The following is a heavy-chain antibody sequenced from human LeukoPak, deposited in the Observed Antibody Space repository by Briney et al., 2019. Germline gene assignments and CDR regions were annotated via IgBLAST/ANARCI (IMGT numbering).Heavy chain of an antibody. Sequence: ASVKVSCKASGYTFTGYYMHWVRQAPGQGLEWMGWINPNSGGTNYAQKFQGRVTMTRDTSISTAYMELSRLRSDDTAVYYCAKESYHYDSSGYIYYFDYWGQGTLVTVSS. J-gene: IGHJ4*02. CDR2: INPNSGGT. V-gene: IGHV1-2*02. CDR1: GYTFTGYY. D-gene: IGHD3-22*01. CDR3: AKESYHYDSSGYIYYFDY.